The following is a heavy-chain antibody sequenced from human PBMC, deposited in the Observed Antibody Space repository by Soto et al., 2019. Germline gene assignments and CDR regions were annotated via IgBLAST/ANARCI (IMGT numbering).Heavy chain of an antibody. Sequence: PSETLSLTCTVSGGSISSGDYYWSWIRQPPGKGLEWIAYIYYSGSTYYNPSLKSRVTISVDTSKNQFSLKLSSVTAADTAVYYCARVAPPPGYDFWSGYYSLYFDDWGQGTLVTISS. V-gene: IGHV4-30-4*01. D-gene: IGHD3-3*01. CDR3: ARVAPPPGYDFWSGYYSLYFDD. CDR1: GGSISSGDYY. J-gene: IGHJ4*02. CDR2: IYYSGST.